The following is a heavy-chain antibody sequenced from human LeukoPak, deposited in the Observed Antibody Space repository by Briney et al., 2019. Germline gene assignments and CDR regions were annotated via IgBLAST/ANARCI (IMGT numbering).Heavy chain of an antibody. D-gene: IGHD3-16*02. V-gene: IGHV3-23*01. Sequence: GGSLRLSCAASGFTFSSYAMSWVRQAPGKGLEWVSAISGSGSSTYYADSVKGRFTISRDNSKNTLYLQMNSLRAEDTAVYYCARRPFMITFGGVIVPYFDYWGQGTLVTVSS. CDR1: GFTFSSYA. J-gene: IGHJ4*02. CDR3: ARRPFMITFGGVIVPYFDY. CDR2: ISGSGSST.